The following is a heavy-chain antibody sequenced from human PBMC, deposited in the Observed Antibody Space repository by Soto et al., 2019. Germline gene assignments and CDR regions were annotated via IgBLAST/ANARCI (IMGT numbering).Heavy chain of an antibody. Sequence: QGPLQESGPGLVKPSETLSLTCTVSDGSISTYFCNWIRQPAGKGLEWIGRIDNSGNTNYNPSLKSRVTMSADTSRNQFSLKLNSVTAADTAVYYCARGGQDFWSGPFDYWGQGALVTVSS. CDR2: IDNSGNT. D-gene: IGHD3-3*01. V-gene: IGHV4-4*07. J-gene: IGHJ4*02. CDR1: DGSISTYF. CDR3: ARGGQDFWSGPFDY.